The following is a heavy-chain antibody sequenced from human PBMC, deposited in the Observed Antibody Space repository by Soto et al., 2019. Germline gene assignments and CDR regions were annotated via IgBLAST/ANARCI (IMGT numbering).Heavy chain of an antibody. Sequence: QVQLVESGGGVVQPGRSLRLSCAASGFTFSSYGMHWVRQAPGKGLEWVAVISYDGSNKYYADSVKGRFTISRDNSKNTLYLQMNSLRAEDTAVYYCAKDLWAPGYGWWEPLPLRSYYYGMDVWGQGTTVTVSS. CDR1: GFTFSSYG. V-gene: IGHV3-30*18. CDR3: AKDLWAPGYGWWEPLPLRSYYYGMDV. D-gene: IGHD1-26*01. CDR2: ISYDGSNK. J-gene: IGHJ6*02.